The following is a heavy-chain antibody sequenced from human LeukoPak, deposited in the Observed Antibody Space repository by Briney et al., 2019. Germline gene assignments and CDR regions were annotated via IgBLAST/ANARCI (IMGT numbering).Heavy chain of an antibody. CDR1: GFTFSSYA. V-gene: IGHV3-30*04. Sequence: GRSLRLSCAASGFTFSSYAMHWVRQAPGKGLEWVAVISYDGSNKYYADSVKGRFTISRDNSKNTLYLQMNSLRAEDTAVYYCAGAEAYYYYYYMDVWGKGTTVTVSS. CDR2: ISYDGSNK. CDR3: AGAEAYYYYYYMDV. J-gene: IGHJ6*03. D-gene: IGHD1-14*01.